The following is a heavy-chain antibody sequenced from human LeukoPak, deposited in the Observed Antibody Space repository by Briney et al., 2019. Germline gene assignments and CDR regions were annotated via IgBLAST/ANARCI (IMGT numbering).Heavy chain of an antibody. Sequence: GGSLRLSCAASGFTFSSYGMHWVRQAPGKGLEWVAVISYDGSNKYYADSVKGRFTISRDNSKNTLYLQMNGLRAEDTAVYYCATESWFDPWGQGTLVTVSS. CDR2: ISYDGSNK. J-gene: IGHJ5*02. V-gene: IGHV3-30*03. CDR3: ATESWFDP. CDR1: GFTFSSYG.